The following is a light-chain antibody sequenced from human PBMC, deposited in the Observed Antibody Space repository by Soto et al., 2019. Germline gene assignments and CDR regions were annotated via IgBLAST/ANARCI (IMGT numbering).Light chain of an antibody. CDR3: QQYGSSPPLT. Sequence: EIVLTQSPATLSLSPGERATLSCRASQSVSNYLAWYQQKPGQAPRLLIYGASSRATGIPDRFSGSGSGTDFTLTISRLEPEDFAVYYCQQYGSSPPLTVGPGTKV. V-gene: IGKV3-20*01. J-gene: IGKJ3*01. CDR1: QSVSNY. CDR2: GAS.